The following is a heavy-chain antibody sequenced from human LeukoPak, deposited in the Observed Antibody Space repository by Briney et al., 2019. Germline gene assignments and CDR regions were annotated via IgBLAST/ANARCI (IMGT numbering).Heavy chain of an antibody. CDR1: GGSISSGSYY. CDR3: ASGYSLSGGKGYYFDY. Sequence: PSQTLSLTCTVSGGSISSGSYYWSWIRQPAGKGLEWIGRIYTSGSTNYNPSLKSRVTISVDTSKNQFSLKLSSVTAADTAVYYCASGYSLSGGKGYYFDYWGQGTLVTVSS. D-gene: IGHD4-23*01. J-gene: IGHJ4*02. CDR2: IYTSGST. V-gene: IGHV4-61*02.